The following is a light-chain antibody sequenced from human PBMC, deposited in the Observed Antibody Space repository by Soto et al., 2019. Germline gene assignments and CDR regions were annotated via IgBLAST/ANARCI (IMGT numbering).Light chain of an antibody. CDR1: QRVSGGF. J-gene: IGKJ1*01. V-gene: IGKV3D-20*01. CDR3: QQYGSSGT. Sequence: VLTQSPATLSLSPGARAILYWGASQRVSGGFLAWYQQKPGLAPRLILYDTSFRATGIPDRFSGSGSGTDFTLTISRLDPEDFAVYYCQQYGSSGTFGQGTKV. CDR2: DTS.